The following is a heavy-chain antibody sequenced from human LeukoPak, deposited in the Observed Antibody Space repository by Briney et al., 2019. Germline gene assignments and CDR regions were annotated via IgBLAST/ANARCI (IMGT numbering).Heavy chain of an antibody. CDR2: ISGSGGST. V-gene: IGHV3-23*01. J-gene: IGHJ4*02. Sequence: GGSLRLSCAASGFTFSSYAMSWVRQAPGKGLEWVSAISGSGGSTYYADSVKGRFTISRDSSKNTLYLQMNSLRAEDTAVYYCAKDRHTRYYYDSSGYSRGFDYWGQGTLVTVSS. D-gene: IGHD3-22*01. CDR1: GFTFSSYA. CDR3: AKDRHTRYYYDSSGYSRGFDY.